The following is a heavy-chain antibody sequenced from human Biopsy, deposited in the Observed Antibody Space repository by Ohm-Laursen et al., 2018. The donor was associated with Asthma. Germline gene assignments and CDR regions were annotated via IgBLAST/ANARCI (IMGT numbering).Heavy chain of an antibody. D-gene: IGHD2-21*02. J-gene: IGHJ4*02. CDR1: GGSINNFY. CDR3: ARGVDRVTGLLDHFDY. CDR2: VYYSGST. Sequence: TLSLTCTVSGGSINNFYWSWIRQPPGKGLESIGHVYYSGSTNYNPSLKSRVTISIDASKNQFSLKLTSVTAADTAVYYCARGVDRVTGLLDHFDYWGQGTLVTVSS. V-gene: IGHV4-59*01.